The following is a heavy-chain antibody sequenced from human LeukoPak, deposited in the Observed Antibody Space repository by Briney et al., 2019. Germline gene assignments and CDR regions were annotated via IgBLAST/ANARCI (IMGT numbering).Heavy chain of an antibody. Sequence: ASVKVSCKASGYTFTSYYMHWVRQAPGQGLEWMGIINPSGGSTSYAQKFQGRVTMTRDTSTSTVYMELSSLRSEDTAVYYCARGGRGQNRYYYYYYYGMDVWGQGTTVTVSS. J-gene: IGHJ6*02. CDR1: GYTFTSYY. D-gene: IGHD3-10*01. CDR2: INPSGGST. CDR3: ARGGRGQNRYYYYYYYGMDV. V-gene: IGHV1-46*01.